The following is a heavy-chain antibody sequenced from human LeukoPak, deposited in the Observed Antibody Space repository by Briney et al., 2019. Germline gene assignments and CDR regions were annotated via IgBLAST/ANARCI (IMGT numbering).Heavy chain of an antibody. CDR2: ISSTGMTI. CDR3: AKSDPYGDSLIEI. Sequence: GGPLRLSLLPSELTFVGYEMNWFGQAPGKELDGLSHISSTGMTIYYADSVKRRLTTPRDNAKNSLYLQMNSLRAEDTAIYYCAKSDPYGDSLIEIWGQGALVTVSS. D-gene: IGHD4-17*01. J-gene: IGHJ4*02. V-gene: IGHV3-48*03. CDR1: ELTFVGYE.